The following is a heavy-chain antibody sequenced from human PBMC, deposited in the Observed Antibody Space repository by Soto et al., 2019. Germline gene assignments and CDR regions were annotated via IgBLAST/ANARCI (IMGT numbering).Heavy chain of an antibody. V-gene: IGHV3-66*01. CDR2: SQPDGST. Sequence: EVQLVESGGDLVQPGGSLRLSCAASGFTVSLNFMSWVRQAPGKGLEWVSDSQPDGSTYYADSVKGRFTISRDNSKSTVSLEMNNLRVEDTAMYYCATGMDNAKIHHWGQGTLVTVSS. CDR1: GFTVSLNF. J-gene: IGHJ1*01. CDR3: ATGMDNAKIHH. D-gene: IGHD3-10*01.